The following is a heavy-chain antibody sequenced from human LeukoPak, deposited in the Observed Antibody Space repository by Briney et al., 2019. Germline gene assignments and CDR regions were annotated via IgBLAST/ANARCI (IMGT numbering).Heavy chain of an antibody. V-gene: IGHV4-34*01. CDR3: ARLNYPYYYDENDY. CDR2: INHSGST. D-gene: IGHD3-22*01. Sequence: PSETLSLTCAVYGGSFSGYYWSWIRQPPGKGLEWIGEINHSGSTNYNPSLKSRVTISVDTSKNQFSLKLSSVTAADTAVYYCARLNYPYYYDENDYWGQGTMVTVSS. CDR1: GGSFSGYY. J-gene: IGHJ3*01.